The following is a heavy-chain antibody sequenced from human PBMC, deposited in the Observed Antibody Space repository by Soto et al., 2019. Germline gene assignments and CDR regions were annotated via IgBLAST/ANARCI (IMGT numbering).Heavy chain of an antibody. Sequence: ASVKVSCKASGYTFTGYYMHWVRQAPGQGLEWMGWINPNSGGTNYAQKFQGWVTMTRDTSIGTAYMELSRLRSDDTAVYYCASSFSSGWDYYYGMDVWGQGTTVTVSS. CDR3: ASSFSSGWDYYYGMDV. V-gene: IGHV1-2*04. CDR2: INPNSGGT. J-gene: IGHJ6*02. D-gene: IGHD6-19*01. CDR1: GYTFTGYY.